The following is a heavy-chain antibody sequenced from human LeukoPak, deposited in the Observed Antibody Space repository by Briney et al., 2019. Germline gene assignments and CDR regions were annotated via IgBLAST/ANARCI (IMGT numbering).Heavy chain of an antibody. D-gene: IGHD2-15*01. V-gene: IGHV3-48*02. CDR2: TSSSSNTI. CDR1: GFSFSSYW. Sequence: PGGSLRLSCAASGFSFSSYWMHWVRQAPGKGLEWVSYTSSSSNTIYYADSVKGRFTISRDNARNSLYLQMHSLRDEDTAVYYCARQDCSGGSCYSIPFDYWGQGTLVTASS. J-gene: IGHJ4*02. CDR3: ARQDCSGGSCYSIPFDY.